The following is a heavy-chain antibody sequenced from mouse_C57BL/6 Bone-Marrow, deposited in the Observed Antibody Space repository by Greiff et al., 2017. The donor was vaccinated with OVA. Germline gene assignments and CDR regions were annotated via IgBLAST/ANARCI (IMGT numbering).Heavy chain of an antibody. CDR2: IFPGSGST. D-gene: IGHD2-4*01. CDR3: ARSIYEEYDGADY. V-gene: IGHV1-56*01. Sequence: VQLQQSGPELVRPGASVKISCKAPGYTFTSHWMQWVRQRPGQGLEWIGEIFPGSGSTYYNEKFKGKATLTVDTSSSTAYMQLSCLTAEDSAVYFWARSIYEEYDGADYWGQGTTLTVSS. J-gene: IGHJ2*01. CDR1: GYTFTSHW.